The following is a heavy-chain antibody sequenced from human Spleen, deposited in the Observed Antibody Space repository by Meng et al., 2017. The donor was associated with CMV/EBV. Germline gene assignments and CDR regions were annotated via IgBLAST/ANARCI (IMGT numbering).Heavy chain of an antibody. V-gene: IGHV3-74*01. CDR1: GFNFSSYW. D-gene: IGHD3-3*01. CDR2: INSDGRTT. CDR3: ASNEDYDFWSGYLDY. Sequence: GGSLRLSCAASGFNFSSYWMHWVRQAPGKGLVWVSRINSDGRTTSYVDSVKGRFTVSRDNDKNTVYLRMDSLRAEDTAVYYCASNEDYDFWSGYLDYWGQGTLVTVSS. J-gene: IGHJ4*02.